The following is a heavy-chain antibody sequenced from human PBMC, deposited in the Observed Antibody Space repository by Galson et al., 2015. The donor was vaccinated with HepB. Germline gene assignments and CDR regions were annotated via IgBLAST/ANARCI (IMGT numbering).Heavy chain of an antibody. J-gene: IGHJ5*02. V-gene: IGHV5-10-1*01. CDR1: GYSFTSYW. CDR2: IDPSDSYT. Sequence: QSGAEVKKPGESLRISCKGSGYSFTSYWISWVRQMPGKGLEWMGRIDPSDSYTNYSPSFQGHVTISADKSISTAYLQWSSLKASDTAMYYCASQGQKHSSSWFYNWFDPWGQGTLVTVSS. CDR3: ASQGQKHSSSWFYNWFDP. D-gene: IGHD6-13*01.